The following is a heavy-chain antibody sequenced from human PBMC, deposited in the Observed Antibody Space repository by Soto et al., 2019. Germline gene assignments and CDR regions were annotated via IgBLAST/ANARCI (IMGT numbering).Heavy chain of an antibody. CDR2: INPSGGS. CDR1: GYTFTSYY. CDR3: ARDRTHPKGATGYWYFDL. J-gene: IGHJ2*01. Sequence: QVQLVQSGAEVKKPGASVKVSCKASGYTFTSYYMHWVRQAPGQGLEWMGIINPSGGSSYAQKFQGRVTMTRDTSTSTVYVELSSVTSEDTAVYYCARDRTHPKGATGYWYFDLWGRGTLVTVSS. V-gene: IGHV1-46*03. D-gene: IGHD1-1*01.